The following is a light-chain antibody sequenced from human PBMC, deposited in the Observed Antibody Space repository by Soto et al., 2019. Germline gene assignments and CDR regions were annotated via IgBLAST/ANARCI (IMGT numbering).Light chain of an antibody. Sequence: QSDLTQPASVSGSPGQSITISCTGTISDIGHYDFVSWYQQCPGKAPKLIIFRVSNRPSGVSDRFSGSKSGSTASLVISNLQAEDEADYYCSSYRNNEALVFGGGTKLTVL. J-gene: IGLJ3*02. V-gene: IGLV2-14*03. CDR1: ISDIGHYDF. CDR3: SSYRNNEALV. CDR2: RVS.